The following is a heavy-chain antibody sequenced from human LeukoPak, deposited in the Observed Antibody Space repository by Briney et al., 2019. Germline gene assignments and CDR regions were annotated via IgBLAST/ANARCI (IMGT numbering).Heavy chain of an antibody. Sequence: ASVKVSCKVSGYSLIELSTHWVRQAPGKGLEWMGGINLEHGNPVYAQKFQGRITMTEDTTTDTAYMEVNSLTSEDTAIYYCAKGVAVAGTPPGGDYWGQGTLLTVSS. CDR3: AKGVAVAGTPPGGDY. CDR1: GYSLIELS. CDR2: INLEHGNP. D-gene: IGHD6-19*01. V-gene: IGHV1-24*01. J-gene: IGHJ4*02.